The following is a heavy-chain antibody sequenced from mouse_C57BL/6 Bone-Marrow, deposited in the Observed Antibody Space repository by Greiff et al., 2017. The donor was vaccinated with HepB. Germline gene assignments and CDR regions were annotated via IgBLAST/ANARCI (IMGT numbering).Heavy chain of an antibody. CDR3: ARYEGLLRSGYFDV. J-gene: IGHJ1*03. CDR2: INPNNGGT. Sequence: EVQLQQSGPELVKPGASVKISCKASGYTFTDYYMNWVKQSHGKSLEWIGDINPNNGGTSYNQKFKGKATLTVDKSSSTAYMELRSLTSEDSAVYYCARYEGLLRSGYFDVWGTGTTVTVSS. V-gene: IGHV1-26*01. CDR1: GYTFTDYY. D-gene: IGHD1-1*01.